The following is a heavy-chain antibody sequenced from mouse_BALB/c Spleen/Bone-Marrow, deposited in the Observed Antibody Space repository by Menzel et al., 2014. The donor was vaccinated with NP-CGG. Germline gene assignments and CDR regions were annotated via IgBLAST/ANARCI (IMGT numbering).Heavy chain of an antibody. CDR3: VRGGYYVPSYFDS. D-gene: IGHD2-3*01. CDR2: ISGGTSTI. Sequence: EVQVVESGGGLVQPGGSRKLSCAASGFTFRSFGMHWARQAPEKGLEWVAYISGGTSTIYYADTVKGRFTISRDNPNNTLFLQMTSLRSEDTAMYYCVRGGYYVPSYFDSWGQGPTLTVSS. V-gene: IGHV5-17*02. J-gene: IGHJ2*01. CDR1: GFTFRSFG.